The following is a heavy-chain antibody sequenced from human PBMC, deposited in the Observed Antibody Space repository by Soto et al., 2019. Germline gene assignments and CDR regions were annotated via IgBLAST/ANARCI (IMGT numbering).Heavy chain of an antibody. CDR1: GFTFDDYA. V-gene: IGHV3-9*01. J-gene: IGHJ4*02. CDR3: AKGTWGRTGSDYFDY. Sequence: EVQLVESGGGLVQPGRSLRLSCAASGFTFDDYAMHWVRQAPGKGLEWVSGIKWNSGSIVYGDSVKGRFTISRDNAKNSLYLQMNSLRAHDTAWYYCAKGTWGRTGSDYFDYWGQGTLVTVSS. D-gene: IGHD1-26*01. CDR2: IKWNSGSI.